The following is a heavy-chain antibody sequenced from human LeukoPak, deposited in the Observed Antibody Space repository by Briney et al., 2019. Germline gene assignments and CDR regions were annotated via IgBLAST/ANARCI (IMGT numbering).Heavy chain of an antibody. D-gene: IGHD3-10*01. Sequence: SETLSLTCTVPGGSISSYYWSWIRQPPGKGLEWIGYIYTSGSTNYNPSLKSRVTISVDTSKNQFSLKLSSVPGADTAVYSCARDASWDYYGSGSYPYYYYYMDVWGKGTTVTVSS. CDR3: ARDASWDYYGSGSYPYYYYYMDV. CDR2: IYTSGST. CDR1: GGSISSYY. V-gene: IGHV4-4*09. J-gene: IGHJ6*03.